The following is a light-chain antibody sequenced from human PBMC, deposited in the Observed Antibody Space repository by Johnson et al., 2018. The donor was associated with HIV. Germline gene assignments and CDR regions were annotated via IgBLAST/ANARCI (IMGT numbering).Light chain of an antibody. CDR1: SSNIGNNY. CDR3: GTWDSSLGAHYV. Sequence: QSVLSQPPSVSAAPGQKVTISCSGSSSNIGNNYVSWYQQLPGTAPKLLIYEKNKRPSVIPDRFSASKSGTSATLDITGLQTGDEADYYCGTWDSSLGAHYVFGSGTEVTVL. CDR2: EKN. V-gene: IGLV1-51*02. J-gene: IGLJ1*01.